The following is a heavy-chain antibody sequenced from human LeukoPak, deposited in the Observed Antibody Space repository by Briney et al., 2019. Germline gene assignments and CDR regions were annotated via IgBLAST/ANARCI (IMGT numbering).Heavy chain of an antibody. V-gene: IGHV3-23*01. D-gene: IGHD2-8*01. J-gene: IGHJ5*02. CDR1: GFTFRSYA. Sequence: PGWSLRLSSAASGFTFRSYAISWVRQGPGKGLEWVSGISGSGMYTYYADSVKGLFTISRDNSKNTVYLQMNSLRAEDTAVYYCAKITGGNRGFCTWTSCNQGGWFDPWGQGTLVTVSS. CDR2: ISGSGMYT. CDR3: AKITGGNRGFCTWTSCNQGGWFDP.